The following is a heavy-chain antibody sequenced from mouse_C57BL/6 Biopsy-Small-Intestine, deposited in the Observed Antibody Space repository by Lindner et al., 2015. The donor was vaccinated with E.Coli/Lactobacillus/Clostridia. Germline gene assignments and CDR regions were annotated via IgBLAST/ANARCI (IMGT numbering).Heavy chain of an antibody. V-gene: IGHV1-18*01. J-gene: IGHJ2*01. CDR1: GYTFTGYY. CDR3: ARRMGAPAYGYYFDY. CDR2: INPNSGDT. Sequence: SVKVSCKASGYTFTGYYMHWVRQAPGQGLEWMGRINPNSGDTNSAQKFQGRVTMTRDTSISTAYMELGRLRSDDTAVYYCARRMGAPAYGYYFDYWGQGTLVTVSS. D-gene: IGHD1-1*02.